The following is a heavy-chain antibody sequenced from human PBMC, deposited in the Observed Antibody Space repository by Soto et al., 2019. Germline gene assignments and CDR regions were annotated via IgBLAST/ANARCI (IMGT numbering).Heavy chain of an antibody. D-gene: IGHD4-17*01. V-gene: IGHV3-30-3*01. CDR2: TSYDGSTK. CDR3: AKDGGFDYGFWYFDL. J-gene: IGHJ2*01. CDR1: GFTFSRYT. Sequence: QVQLVESGGGVVQPGRSLRLSCAASGFTFSRYTMHWVRQAPGKGLEWVAVTSYDGSTKYYADSVKGRFTISRDNSKNMLYLQIDYLRAEDTAVYYCAKDGGFDYGFWYFDLWGRGTLVTVSS.